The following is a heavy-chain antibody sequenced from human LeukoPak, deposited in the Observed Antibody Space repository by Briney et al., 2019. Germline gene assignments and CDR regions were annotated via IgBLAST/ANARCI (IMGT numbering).Heavy chain of an antibody. CDR3: ARHRAVAGEDFDY. CDR2: IYYSGST. J-gene: IGHJ4*02. Sequence: SETLSLTCTVSGGSISSYYWSWIRQPPGKGLGWIGYIYYSGSTNYNPSLKSRVTISVDTSKNQFSLKLSSVTAADTAVYYCARHRAVAGEDFDYWGQGTLVTVSS. D-gene: IGHD6-19*01. V-gene: IGHV4-59*08. CDR1: GGSISSYY.